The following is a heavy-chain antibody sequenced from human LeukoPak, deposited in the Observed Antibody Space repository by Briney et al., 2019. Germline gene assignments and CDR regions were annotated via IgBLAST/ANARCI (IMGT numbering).Heavy chain of an antibody. CDR3: ARYPMDV. CDR2: IKQDGSEK. CDR1: GFSFTSYW. J-gene: IGHJ6*02. V-gene: IGHV3-7*01. Sequence: QPGGSLRLSCAASGFSFTSYWMMWVRQAPGKGLEWVANIKQDGSEKYYVDSVKGRFSISRDNAKKSVYLQVNSLRDEDTAVYYCARYPMDVWGQGTTVTVSS.